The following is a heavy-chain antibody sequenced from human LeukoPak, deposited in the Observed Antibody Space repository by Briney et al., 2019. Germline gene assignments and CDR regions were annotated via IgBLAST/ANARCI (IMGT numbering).Heavy chain of an antibody. V-gene: IGHV5-51*01. D-gene: IGHD3-9*01. J-gene: IGHJ5*02. CDR1: GYSFTDYW. CDR3: ARHTPFSDISSWFDP. Sequence: GESLKISCKGSGYSFTDYWIAWVRQMPGKGLEWVGIIYAGDSQTRYSPSFQGQVTISADKSINTAYLQWSSLKASDTAMYYCARHTPFSDISSWFDPWGQRTLVTVSS. CDR2: IYAGDSQT.